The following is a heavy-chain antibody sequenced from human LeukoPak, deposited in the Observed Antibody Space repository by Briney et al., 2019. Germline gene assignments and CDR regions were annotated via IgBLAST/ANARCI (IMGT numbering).Heavy chain of an antibody. CDR1: GGSISSSSYY. CDR2: IYYTGST. V-gene: IGHV4-39*01. Sequence: PSETLSLTCTVSGGSISSSSYYWGWIRQPPGKGLEWIGSIYYTGSTYYNPSLKSRVTISVDTSKNQFSLKLSSVTAADTAVYYCARGHDFWSGFNWFDPWGQGTLVTVSS. CDR3: ARGHDFWSGFNWFDP. D-gene: IGHD3-3*01. J-gene: IGHJ5*02.